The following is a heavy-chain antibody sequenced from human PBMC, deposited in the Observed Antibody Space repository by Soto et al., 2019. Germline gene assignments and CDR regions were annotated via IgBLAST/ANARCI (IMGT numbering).Heavy chain of an antibody. J-gene: IGHJ4*02. CDR3: ARLGHHGH. V-gene: IGHV1-69*01. CDR1: GGSLRNSV. Sequence: QVQLVQSGAEVKKPGSSVKVSCTASGGSLRNSVISWVRQAPAQRLEWMGGVIPILGTANYAQKFQGRVTMTADEATSTAYMDLSSLSPDDTAVYYCARLGHHGHWGTGTLVIVSS. CDR2: VIPILGTA.